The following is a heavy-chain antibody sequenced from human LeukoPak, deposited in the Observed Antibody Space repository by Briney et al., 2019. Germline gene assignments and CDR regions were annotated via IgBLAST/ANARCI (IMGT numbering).Heavy chain of an antibody. V-gene: IGHV3-7*01. D-gene: IGHD3-22*01. CDR3: ARRAGDYYDSSGYYFFDY. Sequence: GGSLRLSCAASGFTFSSYWMSWVRQAPGKGLEWVANIKQDGREKYYVDSVKGRFTISRDNAKNSLYLQMNSLRAEDTAVYYCARRAGDYYDSSGYYFFDYWGQGTLVTVSS. CDR2: IKQDGREK. CDR1: GFTFSSYW. J-gene: IGHJ4*02.